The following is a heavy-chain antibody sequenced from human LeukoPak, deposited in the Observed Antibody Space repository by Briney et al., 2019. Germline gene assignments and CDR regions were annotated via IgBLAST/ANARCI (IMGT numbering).Heavy chain of an antibody. CDR1: GYTFTGYY. CDR2: INPNSGGT. V-gene: IGHV1-2*02. CDR3: ARERATRYWFDP. Sequence: ASVTVSCKASGYTFTGYYMHWVRQAPGQGLEWMGWINPNSGGTNYAQKFQGRVTMTRDTSISTAYMELSRLRSDDTAVYYCARERATRYWFDPWGQGTLVTVSS. J-gene: IGHJ5*02.